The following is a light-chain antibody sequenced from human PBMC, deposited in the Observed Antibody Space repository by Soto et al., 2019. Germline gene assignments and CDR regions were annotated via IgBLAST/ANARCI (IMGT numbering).Light chain of an antibody. CDR2: GAS. Sequence: ENVLTQSAGTLSLSPGERATLSCRASQSVSSSYLAWYQHKPGQAPRFLIYGASTRATGIPDRFSGSGSGTDFTLTISRLEPEDFAVYYCQQYATSPTTFGQGTKVDIK. CDR3: QQYATSPTT. V-gene: IGKV3-20*01. J-gene: IGKJ1*01. CDR1: QSVSSSY.